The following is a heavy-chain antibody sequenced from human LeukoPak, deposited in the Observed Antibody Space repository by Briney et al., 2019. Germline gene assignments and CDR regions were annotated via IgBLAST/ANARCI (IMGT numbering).Heavy chain of an antibody. CDR2: ISSSSSII. D-gene: IGHD1-26*01. V-gene: IGHV3-48*01. J-gene: IGHJ4*02. CDR1: GFTFSSYS. Sequence: PGGSLRLSCAASGFTFSSYSMNWVRQAPGKGLEWVSYISSSSSIIYFADSLKGRFTISRDNAKNSLYLQMNSLRAEDTAVYYCARGLVGATTSILYFDYWGQGTLVTVSS. CDR3: ARGLVGATTSILYFDY.